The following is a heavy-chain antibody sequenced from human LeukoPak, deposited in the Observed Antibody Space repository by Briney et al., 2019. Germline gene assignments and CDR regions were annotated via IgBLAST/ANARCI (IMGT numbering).Heavy chain of an antibody. CDR3: ARGLSSGWSANYYYYGMDV. CDR1: GYTLTSYD. J-gene: IGHJ6*02. Sequence: ASVKVSCKASGYTLTSYDINWVRQATGQGLEWMGWMNPNSGNTGYAQKFQGRVTMTRNTSISTAYMELSSLRSEDTAVYYCARGLSSGWSANYYYYGMDVWGQGTTVTVSS. CDR2: MNPNSGNT. V-gene: IGHV1-8*01. D-gene: IGHD6-19*01.